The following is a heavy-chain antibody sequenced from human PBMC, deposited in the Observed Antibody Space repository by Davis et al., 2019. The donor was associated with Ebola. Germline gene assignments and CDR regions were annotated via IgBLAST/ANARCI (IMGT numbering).Heavy chain of an antibody. CDR3: ARVRGLDV. J-gene: IGHJ6*02. CDR2: ISYDANIK. D-gene: IGHD2-21*01. V-gene: IGHV3-30-3*01. CDR1: GFIFSNYA. Sequence: GESLKISCAASGFIFSNYAMHWVRQAPGKGLEWVALISYDANIKYYADSVKGRFTISRDNAKNSLNLQMNSLRVEDTAVYYCARVRGLDVWGQGTTVTVSS.